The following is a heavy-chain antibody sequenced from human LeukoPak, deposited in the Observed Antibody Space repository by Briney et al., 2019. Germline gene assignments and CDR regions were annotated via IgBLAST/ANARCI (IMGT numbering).Heavy chain of an antibody. CDR2: IWYDGSNN. Sequence: VIWYDGSNNYYADSVKGRFPLSRDNSKNTLYLQMNSLRAEDTAVYYCARDREVRGVLDYWGQGTLVTVSS. CDR3: ARDREVRGVLDY. V-gene: IGHV3-33*01. D-gene: IGHD3-10*01. J-gene: IGHJ4*02.